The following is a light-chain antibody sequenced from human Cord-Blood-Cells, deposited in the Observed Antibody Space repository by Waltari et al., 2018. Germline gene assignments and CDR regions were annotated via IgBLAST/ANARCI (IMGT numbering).Light chain of an antibody. CDR1: SSDVCGYND. V-gene: IGLV2-8*01. CDR3: SSYAGSNNYV. Sequence: QSALTQPPSASGSPGQSVTISGTGTSSDVCGYNDVPWYQQHPGKAPNPMIYEVSKRPSGVPDRFSGSKSGNTASLTVSGLQAEDEADYYCSSYAGSNNYVFGTGTKVTVL. J-gene: IGLJ1*01. CDR2: EVS.